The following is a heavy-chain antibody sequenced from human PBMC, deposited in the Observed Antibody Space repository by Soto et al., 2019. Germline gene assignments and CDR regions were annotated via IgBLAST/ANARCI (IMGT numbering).Heavy chain of an antibody. Sequence: SETLSLTCTVSGGSISSSSYYWGWIRQPPGKGLEWIGSIYYSGSTYYNPSLKSRVTISVDTSKNQFSLKLSSVTAADTAVYYCARHEIDDYGDYVYYWGQGTRVTVSS. CDR1: GGSISSSSYY. CDR3: ARHEIDDYGDYVYY. J-gene: IGHJ4*03. CDR2: IYYSGST. V-gene: IGHV4-39*01. D-gene: IGHD4-17*01.